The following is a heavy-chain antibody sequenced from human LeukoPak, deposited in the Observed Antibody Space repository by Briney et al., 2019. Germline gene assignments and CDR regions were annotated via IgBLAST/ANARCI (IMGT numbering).Heavy chain of an antibody. Sequence: SGGSLRLSCAASGLTFRMRWVRQAPGKGLEWVSAISGSGGSTYYADSVKGRFTISRDNSKNTLYLQMNSLRAEDTAVYYCAKPAISSRGWYYDYWGQGTLVTVSS. V-gene: IGHV3-23*01. D-gene: IGHD6-19*01. CDR2: ISGSGGST. CDR3: AKPAISSRGWYYDY. J-gene: IGHJ4*02. CDR1: GLTFR.